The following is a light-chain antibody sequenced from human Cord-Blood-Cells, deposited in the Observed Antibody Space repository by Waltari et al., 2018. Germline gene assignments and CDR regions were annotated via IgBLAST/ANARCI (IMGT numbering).Light chain of an antibody. CDR1: SSNIGSNP. Sequence: QSVLTQPPSASGTPGQTVTISCSGSSSNIGSNPVNWYQQLPGTAPKLLIYSNNQRPSGVPDRFSGSKSGTSASLAISGLQSEDEADYYCAAWDDSLNGVVFGGGTKLTVL. CDR2: SNN. CDR3: AAWDDSLNGVV. J-gene: IGLJ2*01. V-gene: IGLV1-44*01.